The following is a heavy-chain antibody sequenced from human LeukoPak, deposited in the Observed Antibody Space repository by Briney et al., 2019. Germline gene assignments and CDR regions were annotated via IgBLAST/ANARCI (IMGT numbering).Heavy chain of an antibody. D-gene: IGHD2-2*01. CDR1: GGSISSYY. V-gene: IGHV4-4*07. J-gene: IGHJ5*02. CDR2: IYTSGST. Sequence: SETLSLTCTVSGGSISSYYWSWIRQPAGKGLEWIGRIYTSGSTNYNPSLKSRVTMSVDTSKNQFSLKLSSVTAADTAVYYCARDGSGGYCSSTSCQGWFDPWGQGTLVTVSS. CDR3: ARDGSGGYCSSTSCQGWFDP.